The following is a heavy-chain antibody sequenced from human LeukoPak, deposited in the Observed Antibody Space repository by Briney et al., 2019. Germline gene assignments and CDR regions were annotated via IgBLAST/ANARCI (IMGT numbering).Heavy chain of an antibody. J-gene: IGHJ4*02. D-gene: IGHD6-13*01. CDR3: VRDRGNYFDY. Sequence: PSEALSLTCTVSDGSISSYYWSWTQQPPGKGLEWIGYISYSGTTNYNPSLKSRVTISVAPSKNQFSLKLRSVTAPDTAVYYCVRDRGNYFDYWGQGTLVTVSS. CDR2: ISYSGTT. V-gene: IGHV4-59*01. CDR1: DGSISSYY.